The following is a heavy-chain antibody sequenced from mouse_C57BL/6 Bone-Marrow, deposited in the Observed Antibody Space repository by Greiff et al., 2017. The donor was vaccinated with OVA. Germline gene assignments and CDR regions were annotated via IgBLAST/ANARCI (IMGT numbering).Heavy chain of an antibody. CDR3: ARDGLGGIDG. J-gene: IGHJ2*01. CDR2: ISAGGSYT. V-gene: IGHV5-4*03. Sequence: DVMLVESGGGLVKPGGSLKLSCAASGFTFSSYAMSWVRQTPEKSLEWVATISAGGSYTYYPDNVKGRSTISRDKAKNTLYLQMSQLKSEDTAMYYCARDGLGGIDGWGQGTTLTVSS. D-gene: IGHD3-3*01. CDR1: GFTFSSYA.